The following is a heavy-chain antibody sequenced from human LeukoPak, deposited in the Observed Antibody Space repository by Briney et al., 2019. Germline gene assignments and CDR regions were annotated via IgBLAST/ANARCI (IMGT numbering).Heavy chain of an antibody. Sequence: ASVKVSCKASGYTFTGYYMHWVRQAPGQGLEWMGWINPNSGGTNYAQKFQGRVTMTGDTSISTAYMELSRLRSDDTAVYYCARFVSGWYAFDIWGQGTMVTVSS. D-gene: IGHD6-19*01. CDR1: GYTFTGYY. J-gene: IGHJ3*02. CDR3: ARFVSGWYAFDI. V-gene: IGHV1-2*02. CDR2: INPNSGGT.